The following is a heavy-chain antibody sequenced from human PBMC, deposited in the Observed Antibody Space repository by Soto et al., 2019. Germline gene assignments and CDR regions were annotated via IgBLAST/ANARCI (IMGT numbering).Heavy chain of an antibody. CDR2: ISSSSSTI. Sequence: TGGSLRLSCAASGFTFSSYSMNWVRQAPGKGLEWVSYISSSSSTIYYADSVKGRFTISRDNAKNSLYLQMNSLRDEDTAVYYYARLTYYYDSSGRFDAFDIWGQGTMVTVSS. CDR1: GFTFSSYS. CDR3: ARLTYYYDSSGRFDAFDI. V-gene: IGHV3-48*02. J-gene: IGHJ3*02. D-gene: IGHD3-22*01.